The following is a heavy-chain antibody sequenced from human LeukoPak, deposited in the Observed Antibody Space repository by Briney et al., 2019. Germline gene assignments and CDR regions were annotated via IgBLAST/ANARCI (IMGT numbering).Heavy chain of an antibody. J-gene: IGHJ4*02. CDR3: AKAYGDYPG. D-gene: IGHD4-17*01. CDR1: GFTFSSYW. Sequence: PGGSLRLSCAASGFTFSSYWMHWVRQAPGKGLVWVSRINTDGSNTNYADSVKGRFTISRDNAKNTLYLQMNSLRVEDTAVYYCAKAYGDYPGWGQGTLVTVSS. V-gene: IGHV3-74*01. CDR2: INTDGSNT.